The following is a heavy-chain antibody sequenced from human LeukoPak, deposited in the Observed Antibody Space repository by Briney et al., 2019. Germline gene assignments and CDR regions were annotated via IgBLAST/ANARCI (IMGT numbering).Heavy chain of an antibody. CDR1: GFTFSNYA. CDR2: ISGSGGST. D-gene: IGHD6-13*01. Sequence: GGSLRLSCAASGFTFSNYAMSWVRQAPGKGLEWVSAISGSGGSTYYADSVKGRFTISGDNSKNTLYLQINSLRAEDTAVDYCAKAHRSSWNLYYFDFWGQGTLVTVSS. J-gene: IGHJ4*02. CDR3: AKAHRSSWNLYYFDF. V-gene: IGHV3-23*01.